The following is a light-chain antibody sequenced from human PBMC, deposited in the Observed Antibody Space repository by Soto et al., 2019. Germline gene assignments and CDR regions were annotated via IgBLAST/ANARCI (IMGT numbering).Light chain of an antibody. V-gene: IGKV1-5*03. CDR1: QTIDSW. J-gene: IGKJ1*01. CDR3: QHYNSYSEA. Sequence: DIQITQSPSTLSGSVGDRVTITSRASQTIDSWLAWYQQRPGKPPNLLIYKASTLASGVPSRFSGSGSGTEFTLTISSLQPDDFATYYCQHYNSYSEAFGQGTKVDVK. CDR2: KAS.